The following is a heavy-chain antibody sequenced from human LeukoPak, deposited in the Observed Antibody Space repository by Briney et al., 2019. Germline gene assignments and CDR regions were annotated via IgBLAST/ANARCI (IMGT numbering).Heavy chain of an antibody. Sequence: SGGSLRLSCAASGFTFSSYAMHWVRQAPGKGLEWVAVISYDGSNKYYADSVKGRFTISRDNSKNTLYLQMNSLRAEDTAVYYCARDSGSGSYQLDYWGQGTLVTVSS. CDR1: GFTFSSYA. CDR3: ARDSGSGSYQLDY. J-gene: IGHJ4*02. D-gene: IGHD3-10*01. V-gene: IGHV3-30*04. CDR2: ISYDGSNK.